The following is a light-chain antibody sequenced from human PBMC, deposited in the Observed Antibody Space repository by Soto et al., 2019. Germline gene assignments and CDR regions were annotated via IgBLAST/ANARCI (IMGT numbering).Light chain of an antibody. CDR1: SSDVGGYKY. V-gene: IGLV2-14*01. Sequence: QSVLTQPASVSGSPGQSITISCAGSSSDVGGYKYVSWYQQPPGNAPKLIIFEVTIRPSGVSNRFSGSKSGNTASLTISGLQAEDEADYYCSSYSSSSISYVFGTGTKVTAL. J-gene: IGLJ1*01. CDR3: SSYSSSSISYV. CDR2: EVT.